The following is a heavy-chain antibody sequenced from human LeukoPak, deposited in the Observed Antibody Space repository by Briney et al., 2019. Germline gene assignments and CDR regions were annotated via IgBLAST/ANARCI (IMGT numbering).Heavy chain of an antibody. D-gene: IGHD3-10*01. CDR3: ARRGFTQLAH. Sequence: SETLSLTCTVSGGSISSSSYYWGWIRQPPGKGLEWIGEINHSGSTNYNPSLKSRVTISVDTSKNQFSLKLSSVTAADTAVYYCARRGFTQLAHWGQGTLVTVSS. J-gene: IGHJ4*02. V-gene: IGHV4-39*07. CDR1: GGSISSSSYY. CDR2: INHSGST.